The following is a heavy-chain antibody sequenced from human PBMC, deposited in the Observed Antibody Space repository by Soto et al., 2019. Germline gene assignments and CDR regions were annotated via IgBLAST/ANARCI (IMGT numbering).Heavy chain of an antibody. J-gene: IGHJ6*02. CDR2: IIPISATT. D-gene: IGHD5-18*01. CDR1: GGTFRSYA. Sequence: SVNVSCKISGGTFRSYAINWVRQAPGQGLEWMGGIIPISATTNYAQKFQGRATITADESTFTSYMELRSLISEDTALYYCARDPGYSYGHPPLRGMDVRGQGPTVPGS. V-gene: IGHV1-69*13. CDR3: ARDPGYSYGHPPLRGMDV.